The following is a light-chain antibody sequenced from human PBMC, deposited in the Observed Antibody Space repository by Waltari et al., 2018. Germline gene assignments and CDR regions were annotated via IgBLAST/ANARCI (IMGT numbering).Light chain of an antibody. V-gene: IGKV1-12*01. J-gene: IGKJ2*01. CDR1: QGIVNW. CDR3: QQATSFPYT. Sequence: DIQMTQSPSSVSASVGDRVIITCQASQGIVNWLAWYQQKPLKAPRRLIRAASTLQSGVPSRFSGGGSGTDFTLTISSLQPEDFATYFCQQATSFPYTCGQGTRLEIQ. CDR2: AAS.